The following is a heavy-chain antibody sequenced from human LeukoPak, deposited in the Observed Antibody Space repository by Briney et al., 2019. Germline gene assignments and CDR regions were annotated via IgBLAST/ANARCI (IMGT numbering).Heavy chain of an antibody. Sequence: SETLSLTCSVSGDSISTYYWSWIRQPPGKGLDWIGYTFYNGTTNYNPSLRSRLTISVDRSKNLAFLDLTSGTAADTAVYYCARGSRTRPYFESWGQGTLVTVSS. J-gene: IGHJ4*02. CDR2: TFYNGTT. D-gene: IGHD6-25*01. V-gene: IGHV4-59*01. CDR1: GDSISTYY. CDR3: ARGSRTRPYFES.